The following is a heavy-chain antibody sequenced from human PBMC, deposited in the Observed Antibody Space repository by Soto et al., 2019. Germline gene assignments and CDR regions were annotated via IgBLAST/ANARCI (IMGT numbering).Heavy chain of an antibody. Sequence: SETLSLTCAVYGGSFSGYYWSWIRQHPGKGLEWIGEINHSGSTNYNPSLKSRVTISVDTSKNQFSLKLSSVTAADTAVYYCARARSGRYSNQDYYYYYYMDVWGKGTTVTVS. D-gene: IGHD4-4*01. J-gene: IGHJ6*03. V-gene: IGHV4-34*01. CDR2: INHSGST. CDR1: GGSFSGYY. CDR3: ARARSGRYSNQDYYYYYYMDV.